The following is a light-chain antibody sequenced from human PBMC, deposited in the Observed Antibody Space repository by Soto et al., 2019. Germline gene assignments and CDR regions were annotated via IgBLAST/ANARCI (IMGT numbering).Light chain of an antibody. V-gene: IGLV1-40*01. CDR2: GNN. CDR3: QSSDSSLSRV. CDR1: SSNIGAGYD. J-gene: IGLJ1*01. Sequence: QPVLTQPPSVSGAPGQRVTISCTGSSSNIGAGYDIHWYQQPPGTAPKLLIYGNNNRPSGVPDRFSGSKSGTSASLAITGLQAEDEADYYCQSSDSSLSRVFGTGTKVTVL.